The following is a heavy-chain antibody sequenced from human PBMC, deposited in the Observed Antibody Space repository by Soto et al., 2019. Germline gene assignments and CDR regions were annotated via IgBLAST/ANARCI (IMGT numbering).Heavy chain of an antibody. J-gene: IGHJ4*02. CDR3: TRGPRPTSVGTGAY. V-gene: IGHV3-74*01. D-gene: IGHD3-10*01. CDR2: INYDGSST. Sequence: EVQLVESGGGLVQPGGSLRLSCAASGFTFSTYWMHWVRQAPGKGLVWVSRINYDGSSTDYADSVKGRFTISRDNVKNTLYLQMNTLTAEDTAVYYCTRGPRPTSVGTGAYWGQGTLVTVSS. CDR1: GFTFSTYW.